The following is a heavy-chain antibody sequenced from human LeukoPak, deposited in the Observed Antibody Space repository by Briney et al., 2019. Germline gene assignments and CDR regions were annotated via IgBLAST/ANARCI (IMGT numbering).Heavy chain of an antibody. CDR2: IYYSGST. D-gene: IGHD6-13*01. V-gene: IGHV4-59*08. CDR3: ARGTLYSSSWYGY. Sequence: SETLSLTCSVSGGSISSYYWSWIRQPAGKGLEWIGYIYYSGSTNYNPSLKSRVTISVDTSKNQFSLKLSSVTAADTAVYYCARGTLYSSSWYGYWGQGTLVTVSS. CDR1: GGSISSYY. J-gene: IGHJ4*02.